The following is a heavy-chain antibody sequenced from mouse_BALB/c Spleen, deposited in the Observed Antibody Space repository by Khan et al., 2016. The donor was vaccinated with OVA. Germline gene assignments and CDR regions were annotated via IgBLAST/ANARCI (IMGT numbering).Heavy chain of an antibody. Sequence: EVQLHESGPGLVKPSQSLSLTCTVTGYSITSDYAWNWIRQFPGNKLEWMGYISYSGRTSYNPSLKSRISITRDTSTNQFFLQLNSVTTEDTATYYCARSVTITTVVATDFDYWGQGTTLTVSS. CDR1: GYSITSDYA. CDR2: ISYSGRT. J-gene: IGHJ2*01. D-gene: IGHD1-1*01. V-gene: IGHV3-2*02. CDR3: ARSVTITTVVATDFDY.